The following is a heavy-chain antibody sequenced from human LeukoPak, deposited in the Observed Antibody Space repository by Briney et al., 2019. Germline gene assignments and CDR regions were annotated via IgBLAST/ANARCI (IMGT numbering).Heavy chain of an antibody. CDR1: GFTFSSYS. CDR2: ISSSSSYI. CDR3: AKPGLWSLFDY. V-gene: IGHV3-21*01. J-gene: IGHJ4*02. Sequence: PGGSLRLSCAASGFTFSSYSMNWVRQAPGKGLEWVSSISSSSSYIYYADSVKGRFTISRDNAKNSLYLQMNSLRAEDTAVYYCAKPGLWSLFDYWGQGTLVTVPS. D-gene: IGHD5-18*01.